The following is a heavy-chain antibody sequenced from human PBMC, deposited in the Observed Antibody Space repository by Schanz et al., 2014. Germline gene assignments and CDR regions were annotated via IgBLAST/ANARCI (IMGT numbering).Heavy chain of an antibody. CDR3: AKAEYDILTDSYSRLDP. V-gene: IGHV1-3*04. CDR2: INTGSGDT. Sequence: QVQLVQSGAEVKKPGASVKVSCKASEYSFTSYSMHWVRQAPGQRLEWMGWINTGSGDTKYSQNLQGRVTMTTDTSTSTVYMELRSLRSDDTAVYYCAKAEYDILTDSYSRLDPWGQGTLVTVSS. D-gene: IGHD3-9*01. CDR1: EYSFTSYS. J-gene: IGHJ5*02.